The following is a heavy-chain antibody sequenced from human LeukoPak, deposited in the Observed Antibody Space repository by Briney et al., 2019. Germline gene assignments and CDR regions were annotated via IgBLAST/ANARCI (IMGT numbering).Heavy chain of an antibody. D-gene: IGHD2-2*01. J-gene: IGHJ3*02. Sequence: PSQTLSLTCTVSGGSISSPNYFWSWLRQHPGKGLEWIAYIHYSRGAYYNPSLESRVTMSVDSSKNQFSLKLSSVTAADTALYYCAREVDVLSTSDAFDIWGQGTMVTVSS. CDR1: GGSISSPNYF. V-gene: IGHV4-31*03. CDR2: IHYSRGA. CDR3: AREVDVLSTSDAFDI.